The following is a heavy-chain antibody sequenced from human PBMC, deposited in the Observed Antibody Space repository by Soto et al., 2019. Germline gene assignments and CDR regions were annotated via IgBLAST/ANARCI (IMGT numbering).Heavy chain of an antibody. D-gene: IGHD2-15*01. J-gene: IGHJ5*02. CDR2: ISAYNGNT. CDR1: GYTFTSYG. V-gene: IGHV1-18*01. CDR3: ASSAYCSGGSCPSAP. Sequence: ALVKVSCKASGYTFTSYGISWVRQAPGQGLEWMGWISAYNGNTNYAQKLQGRVTMTTDTSTSTAYMELRSLRSDDTAVYYCASSAYCSGGSCPSAPWGQGTLVTVSS.